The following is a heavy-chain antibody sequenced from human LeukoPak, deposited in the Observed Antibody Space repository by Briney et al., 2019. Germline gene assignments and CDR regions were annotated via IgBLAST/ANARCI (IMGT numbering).Heavy chain of an antibody. V-gene: IGHV3-23*01. CDR3: AIDRSFPLWSGYPDFDY. J-gene: IGHJ4*02. CDR1: GFTFSSYA. Sequence: GGSLRLSCAASGFTFSSYATSWVRQAPGKGLEWVSAISGSGGSTYYADSVKGRFTISRDNSKNTLYLQMNSLRAEDTAVYYCAIDRSFPLWSGYPDFDYWGQGTLVTVSS. CDR2: ISGSGGST. D-gene: IGHD3-3*01.